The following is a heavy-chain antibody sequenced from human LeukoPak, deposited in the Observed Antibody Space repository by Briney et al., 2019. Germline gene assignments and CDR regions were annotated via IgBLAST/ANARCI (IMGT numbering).Heavy chain of an antibody. Sequence: PGGSLRLSCVGSGFTFSSYWMSWVRQAPGKGLEWVADIRQDGSEIYYMDSLKGRFTIARDNAKNSLYLQMNSLRAEDTAVYYCASSSAMVTHSFDYWGQGTLVTVSS. V-gene: IGHV3-7*05. CDR2: IRQDGSEI. CDR1: GFTFSSYW. J-gene: IGHJ4*02. D-gene: IGHD5-18*01. CDR3: ASSSAMVTHSFDY.